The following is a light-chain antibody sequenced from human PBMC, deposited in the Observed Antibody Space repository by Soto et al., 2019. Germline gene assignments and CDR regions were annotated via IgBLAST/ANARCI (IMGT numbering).Light chain of an antibody. Sequence: EIELMQSPGTLSLSPGEGATLSCRASQSVNSNYLAWYQQKPGQAPTVLIFDTSRRSTGVPDRFSGSGSGRDLTLTISSLEHDDFSVYYCQQYYSSQFTFGHGTKVNIK. V-gene: IGKV3-20*01. CDR1: QSVNSNY. J-gene: IGKJ3*01. CDR3: QQYYSSQFT. CDR2: DTS.